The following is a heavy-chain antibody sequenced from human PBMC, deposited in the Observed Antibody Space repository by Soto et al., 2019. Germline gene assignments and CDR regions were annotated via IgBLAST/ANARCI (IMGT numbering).Heavy chain of an antibody. CDR1: GASVSSGGAY. Sequence: SETLSITCTVSGASVSSGGAYWSWIRQHPGKGLEWIGYIYYSGSTNYIPSLKSRVTISVDTSKNQFSLKLSSVTAADTAVYYCARQSVVVAASWFDPWGQGTLVTVSS. CDR2: IYYSGST. J-gene: IGHJ5*02. V-gene: IGHV4-61*08. D-gene: IGHD2-15*01. CDR3: ARQSVVVAASWFDP.